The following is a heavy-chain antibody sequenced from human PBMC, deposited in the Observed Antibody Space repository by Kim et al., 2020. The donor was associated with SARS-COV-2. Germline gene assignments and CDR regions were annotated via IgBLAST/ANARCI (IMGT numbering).Heavy chain of an antibody. D-gene: IGHD3-3*01. CDR3: ARGDFWSGYYLDY. Sequence: GGSLRLSCEASGFTFSDYYMSWIRQAPGKGLEWVSYISSSGSTIYYADPVKGRFTISRDNAKNSLYLQMNSLRAEDTAVYYCARGDFWSGYYLDYWGQGTLVTVSS. J-gene: IGHJ4*02. V-gene: IGHV3-11*01. CDR1: GFTFSDYY. CDR2: ISSSGSTI.